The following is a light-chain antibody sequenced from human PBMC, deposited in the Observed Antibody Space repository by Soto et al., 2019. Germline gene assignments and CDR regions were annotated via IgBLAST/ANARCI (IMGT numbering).Light chain of an antibody. Sequence: QSVLTQPPSASGTPGQRVTISCSGASSNIGSNYVYWYQQVPGTAPKLLIYNNNQRPSGVPDRFSGSKSASSASLAISGLRSEDEADYFCAAWDDNLSVLFGGGTKLTVL. CDR3: AAWDDNLSVL. CDR2: NNN. V-gene: IGLV1-47*01. J-gene: IGLJ2*01. CDR1: SSNIGSNY.